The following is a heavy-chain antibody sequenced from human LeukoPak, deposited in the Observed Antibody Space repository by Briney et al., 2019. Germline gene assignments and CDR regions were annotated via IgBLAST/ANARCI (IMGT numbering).Heavy chain of an antibody. D-gene: IGHD5-18*01. CDR2: MNPNSGNT. V-gene: IGHV1-8*03. CDR3: ARGTPFWIQLQGTWFDP. CDR1: GYTFTSYD. J-gene: IGHJ5*02. Sequence: ASVKVSCKASGYTFTSYDINWVRQAPGQGLEWMGWMNPNSGNTGYAQKFQGRVTITRNTSISTAYMELSSLRSEDTAVYYCARGTPFWIQLQGTWFDPWGQGTLVTVSS.